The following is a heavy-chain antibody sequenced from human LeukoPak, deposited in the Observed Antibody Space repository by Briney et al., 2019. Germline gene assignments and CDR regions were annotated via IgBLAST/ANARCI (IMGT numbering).Heavy chain of an antibody. D-gene: IGHD3-10*01. J-gene: IGHJ4*02. CDR3: ARLSDSGSYYDY. V-gene: IGHV4-39*01. CDR1: GGSISSSSYY. Sequence: SETLSLTCTVSGGSISSSSYYWGWIRQPPGKGLEWIGSIYYSGSTYYNPSLKSRVTISVDTSKNQFSLKPSSVTAADTAVYYCARLSDSGSYYDYWGQGTLVTVSS. CDR2: IYYSGST.